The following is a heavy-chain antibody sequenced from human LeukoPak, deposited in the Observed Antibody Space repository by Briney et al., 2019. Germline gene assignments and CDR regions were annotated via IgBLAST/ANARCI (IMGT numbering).Heavy chain of an antibody. CDR1: GFNFSKYG. Sequence: GGSLRLSCAASGFNFSKYGMHWVRQAPGKGLERVAVTSSDESENYYADSVKGRFTISRDNAKNSLYLQMNSLRAEDTAVYYCASLRVTATYNWFDPWGQGTLVTVSS. CDR3: ASLRVTATYNWFDP. V-gene: IGHV3-30*12. CDR2: TSSDESEN. D-gene: IGHD2-21*02. J-gene: IGHJ5*02.